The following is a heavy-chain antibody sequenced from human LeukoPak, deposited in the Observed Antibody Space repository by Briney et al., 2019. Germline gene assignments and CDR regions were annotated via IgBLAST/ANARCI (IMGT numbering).Heavy chain of an antibody. CDR1: GGSFSDYR. Sequence: SGTLSLTCAVYGGSFSDYRWSWIRQPPGKGLEWIGEINHSGSANYNPSLKSRVTISVDTSKKQFSLKLTSVTAADTAVYYCARPNSAPWGQGTLVTVSS. CDR2: INHSGSA. J-gene: IGHJ5*02. CDR3: ARPNSAP. V-gene: IGHV4-34*01. D-gene: IGHD1-1*01.